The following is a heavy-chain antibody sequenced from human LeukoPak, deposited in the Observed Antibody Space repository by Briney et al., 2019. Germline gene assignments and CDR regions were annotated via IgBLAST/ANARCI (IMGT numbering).Heavy chain of an antibody. J-gene: IGHJ3*02. D-gene: IGHD1-26*01. V-gene: IGHV3-23*01. CDR2: ISGTGGST. Sequence: PGGSLRLSCAASGFTFSTYAMNWVRQAPGKGLEGVSLISGTGGSTYYADSVKGRLTISRDNSKNTLYLQMNSLRAEDTAVYYCAREDSGSYSAFDIWGQGTMVTVSS. CDR3: AREDSGSYSAFDI. CDR1: GFTFSTYA.